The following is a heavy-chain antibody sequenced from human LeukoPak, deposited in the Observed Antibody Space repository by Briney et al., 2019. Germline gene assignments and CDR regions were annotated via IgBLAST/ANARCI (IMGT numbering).Heavy chain of an antibody. CDR1: GFTFSSYG. D-gene: IGHD3-3*01. CDR3: AKDHSPVRFLEPDAFDI. V-gene: IGHV3-30*02. J-gene: IGHJ3*02. CDR2: IRYDGSNK. Sequence: GGSLRLSCAASGFTFSSYGMHWVRQAPGKGLEWVAFIRYDGSNKYYADSVKGRFTISRDNSKNTLYLQMNSLRAEDTAVYYCAKDHSPVRFLEPDAFDIWGQGTMVTVSS.